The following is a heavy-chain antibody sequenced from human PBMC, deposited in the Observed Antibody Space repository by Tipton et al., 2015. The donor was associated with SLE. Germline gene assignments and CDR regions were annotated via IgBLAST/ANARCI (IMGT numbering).Heavy chain of an antibody. Sequence: SLRLSCAASGFTFSSYSMNWVRQAPGKGLEWVSSISSSSSYIYYADSVKGRFTISRDNAKNSLYLQMNSLGAEDTAVYYCARGGGVAAPLDYWGQGTLVTVSS. CDR2: ISSSSSYI. V-gene: IGHV3-21*01. CDR1: GFTFSSYS. D-gene: IGHD6-13*01. J-gene: IGHJ4*02. CDR3: ARGGGVAAPLDY.